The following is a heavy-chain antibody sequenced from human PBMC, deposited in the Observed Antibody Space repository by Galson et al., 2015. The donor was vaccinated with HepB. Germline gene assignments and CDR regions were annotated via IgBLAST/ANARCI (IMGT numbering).Heavy chain of an antibody. CDR1: GFAFSSYG. J-gene: IGHJ4*02. D-gene: IGHD6-13*01. CDR3: AKREGSSWYSLYY. Sequence: SLRLSCAASGFAFSSYGMHWVRQAPGKGLEWVAFIRYDGSNKYYADSVKGRFTISRDNSKNTLYLQMNSLRAEDTAVYYCAKREGSSWYSLYYWGQGTLVTVSS. CDR2: IRYDGSNK. V-gene: IGHV3-30*02.